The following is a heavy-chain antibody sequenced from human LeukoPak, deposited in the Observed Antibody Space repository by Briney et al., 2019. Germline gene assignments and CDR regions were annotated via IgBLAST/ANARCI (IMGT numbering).Heavy chain of an antibody. D-gene: IGHD2-2*01. J-gene: IGHJ4*02. CDR1: GDSVSSNSAA. CDR2: TYYRSKWYN. CDR3: AKGIAVGGTSGDLAY. V-gene: IGHV6-1*01. Sequence: SQTLSLTCALSGDSVSSNSAAWNWIRESPSRGLEWLGRTYYRSKWYNDYAVSVKSRITINPDTSKNQFSLQLNSVTPEDTAVYYCAKGIAVGGTSGDLAYWGQGTLVTVSS.